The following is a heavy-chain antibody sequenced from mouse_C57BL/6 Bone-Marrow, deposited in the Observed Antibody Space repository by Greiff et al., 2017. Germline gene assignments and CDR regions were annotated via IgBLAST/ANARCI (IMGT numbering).Heavy chain of an antibody. CDR1: GYTFTTYP. CDR2: FHPYNDDT. D-gene: IGHD2-4*01. V-gene: IGHV1-47*01. J-gene: IGHJ2*01. Sequence: VKVVESGAELVKPGASVKMSCKASGYTFTTYPIEWMKQNHGKSLEWIGNFHPYNDDTKYNEKFKGKATLTVEKSSSTVYLELSRLTSDDSAVYYCARGYYDYRLDYWGQGTTLTVSS. CDR3: ARGYYDYRLDY.